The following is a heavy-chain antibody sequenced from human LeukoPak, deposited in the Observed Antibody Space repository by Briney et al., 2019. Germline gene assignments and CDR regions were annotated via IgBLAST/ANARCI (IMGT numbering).Heavy chain of an antibody. CDR2: ISSSGSTI. CDR3: ARITSPRRPTPPDFDY. V-gene: IGHV3-48*04. D-gene: IGHD1-14*01. Sequence: GGSLRLSCAASGFTFSSYAMSWVRQAPGKGLEWVSYISSSGSTIYYADSVKGRFTISRDNAKNSLYLQMNSLRAEDTAVYYCARITSPRRPTPPDFDYWGQGTLVTVSS. J-gene: IGHJ4*02. CDR1: GFTFSSYA.